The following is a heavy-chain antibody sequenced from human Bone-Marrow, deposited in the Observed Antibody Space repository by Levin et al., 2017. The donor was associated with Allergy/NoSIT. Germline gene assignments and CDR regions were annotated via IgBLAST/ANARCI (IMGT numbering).Heavy chain of an antibody. Sequence: PSETLSLTCAVSGGSISSTNWWSWVRQPPGKGLEWIAEIFHSGSTNSNPSLKSRVTISVDKSKNQFSLELNSVTAADTAIYYCARAGFYSGSYYALDYWGQGTLVTVSS. CDR1: GGSISSTNW. V-gene: IGHV4-4*02. D-gene: IGHD1-26*01. CDR3: ARAGFYSGSYYALDY. J-gene: IGHJ4*02. CDR2: IFHSGST.